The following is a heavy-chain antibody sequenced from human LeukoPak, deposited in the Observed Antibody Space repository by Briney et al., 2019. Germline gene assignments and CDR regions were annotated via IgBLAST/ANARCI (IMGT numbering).Heavy chain of an antibody. V-gene: IGHV3-30*02. Sequence: GGSLRLSCAASGFTFSSYGMHWVRQAPGKGLEWVAFIRYDGSNKYYADSVKGRFTISRDNSKNTLYLQMNSLRAEDTAVYYCAKGPYSSSPGNCDYWGQGTLVTVSS. CDR2: IRYDGSNK. CDR1: GFTFSSYG. J-gene: IGHJ4*02. CDR3: AKGPYSSSPGNCDY. D-gene: IGHD6-13*01.